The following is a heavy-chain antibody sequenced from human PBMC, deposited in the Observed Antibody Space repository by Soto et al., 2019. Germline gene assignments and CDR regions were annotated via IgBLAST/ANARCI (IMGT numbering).Heavy chain of an antibody. D-gene: IGHD6-13*01. CDR1: GGSFSGYY. CDR2: INHSGST. J-gene: IGHJ4*02. Sequence: SETLSLTCAVYGGSFSGYYWSWIRQPPGKGLEWIGEINHSGSTNYNPSLKSRVTISVDTSKNQFSLKLSSVTAADTAVYYCARVGSTAAGLAYHNDQTFDYWGQGTLVTVSS. V-gene: IGHV4-34*01. CDR3: ARVGSTAAGLAYHNDQTFDY.